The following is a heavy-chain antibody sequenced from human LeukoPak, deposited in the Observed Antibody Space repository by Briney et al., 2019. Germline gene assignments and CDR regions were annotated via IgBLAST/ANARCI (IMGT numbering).Heavy chain of an antibody. CDR3: TRADGDYDHRFFDY. V-gene: IGHV3-49*04. J-gene: IGHJ4*02. CDR2: IRRRANDGTT. Sequence: PGMSLRLSCTASGFNFCDYGLSWVRQAPGKGLEWIGFIRRRANDGTTEYAASVKGRFTISSDDSKPIAYLQMNGLQTEDTALYYCTRADGDYDHRFFDYWGQGTQVIVSS. D-gene: IGHD4-17*01. CDR1: GFNFCDYG.